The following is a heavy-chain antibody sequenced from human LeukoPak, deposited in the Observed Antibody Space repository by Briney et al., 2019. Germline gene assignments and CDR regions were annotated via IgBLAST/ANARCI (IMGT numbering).Heavy chain of an antibody. Sequence: ASVKVSCKASGYTFTSYGVSWVRQAPGQGLEWMGWISAYNGNTNYAQKIQGRVTMTTDASTSTAYMELRSLTSDDTAVYYCARDPGRDGCKEDYWGQGSLVTVSS. D-gene: IGHD5-24*01. CDR3: ARDPGRDGCKEDY. CDR2: ISAYNGNT. CDR1: GYTFTSYG. J-gene: IGHJ4*02. V-gene: IGHV1-18*01.